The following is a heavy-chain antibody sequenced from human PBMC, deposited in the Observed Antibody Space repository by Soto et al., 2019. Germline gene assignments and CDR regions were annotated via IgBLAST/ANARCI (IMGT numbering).Heavy chain of an antibody. CDR3: ARAYEMATREFDY. V-gene: IGHV3-11*05. Sequence: QVQLVESGGGLVKPGGSLRLSCAASGFTFSDYYMSWIRQAPGKGLEWVLYISSSSSYTNYADSVKGRFTISRDNAKNSLYLQMNSLRAEDTAVYYCARAYEMATREFDYWGQGTLVTVSS. J-gene: IGHJ4*02. D-gene: IGHD5-12*01. CDR2: ISSSSSYT. CDR1: GFTFSDYY.